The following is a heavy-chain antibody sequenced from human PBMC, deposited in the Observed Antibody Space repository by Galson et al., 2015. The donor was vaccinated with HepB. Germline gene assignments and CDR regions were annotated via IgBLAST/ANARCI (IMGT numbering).Heavy chain of an antibody. V-gene: IGHV3-66*01. J-gene: IGHJ4*02. Sequence: SLRLSCAASGFTVSSNYMSWVRQAPGKGLEWVSVIYSGGSTYYADSVKGRFTISRDNSKNTLYLQRNSLRAEDTAVYYCARCYGGYLYFDYWGQGTLVTVSS. CDR2: IYSGGST. CDR1: GFTVSSNY. D-gene: IGHD5-12*01. CDR3: ARCYGGYLYFDY.